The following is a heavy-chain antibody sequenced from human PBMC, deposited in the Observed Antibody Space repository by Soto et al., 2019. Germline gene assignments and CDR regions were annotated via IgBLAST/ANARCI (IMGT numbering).Heavy chain of an antibody. Sequence: EVQLLESGGGLVQPGGSLRLSCAASGFTFSSYAMSWVRQAPGKGLEWVSAISGSGGSTYYADSVKGRFTISRDNSKNTLYLQMNSLRAEDTAVYYRAKDPRYYDFWSGLDYWGQGSLVTVSS. J-gene: IGHJ4*02. V-gene: IGHV3-23*01. CDR3: AKDPRYYDFWSGLDY. CDR2: ISGSGGST. D-gene: IGHD3-3*01. CDR1: GFTFSSYA.